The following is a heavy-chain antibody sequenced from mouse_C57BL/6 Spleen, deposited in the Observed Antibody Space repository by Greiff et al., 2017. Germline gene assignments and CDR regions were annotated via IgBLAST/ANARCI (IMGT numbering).Heavy chain of an antibody. V-gene: IGHV1-18*01. CDR1: GYTFTDYN. CDR2: IYPNNGGT. CDR3: ARLDGSRPFAD. J-gene: IGHJ3*01. Sequence: EVQLQQSGPELVKPGASVKIPCKASGYTFTDYNMDWVKQSHGKSLEWIGDIYPNNGGTIYNQKFKGKATLTVDKSSSTAYMELRSLTSEDTAVYYCARLDGSRPFADWGQGTLVTVSA. D-gene: IGHD2-3*01.